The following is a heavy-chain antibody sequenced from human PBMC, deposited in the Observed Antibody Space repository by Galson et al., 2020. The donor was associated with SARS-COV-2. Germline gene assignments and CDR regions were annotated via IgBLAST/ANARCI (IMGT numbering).Heavy chain of an antibody. D-gene: IGHD3-10*01. V-gene: IGHV3-21*01. Sequence: NSGGSLRLSCAASGCAFSSYSLSWVRQAPGKGLEWVSSRSIGCGYLYYPDSVNGRRTVSRDNAANSLYLQVNSLRAEDTAVYYCARQFGSGSYHHFDSWGLGTLVTVSS. CDR3: ARQFGSGSYHHFDS. CDR1: GCAFSSYS. J-gene: IGHJ4*02. CDR2: RSIGCGYL.